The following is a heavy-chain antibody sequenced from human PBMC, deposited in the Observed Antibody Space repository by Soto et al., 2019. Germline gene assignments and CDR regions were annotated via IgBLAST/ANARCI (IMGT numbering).Heavy chain of an antibody. J-gene: IGHJ6*03. CDR3: ARDRIFQDIGVVVAATPTYMDV. Sequence: PSETLSLTCAVYGGSFSGYYWSWIRQPPGKGLEWIGEINHSGSTNYNPSLKSRVTISVDTSKNQFSLKLSSVTAADTAVYYCARDRIFQDIGVVVAATPTYMDVWGQGTTVTVAS. CDR2: INHSGST. CDR1: GGSFSGYY. D-gene: IGHD2-15*01. V-gene: IGHV4-34*01.